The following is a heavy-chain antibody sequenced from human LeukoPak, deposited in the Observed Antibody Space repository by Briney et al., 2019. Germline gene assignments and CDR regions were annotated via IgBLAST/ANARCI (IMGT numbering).Heavy chain of an antibody. J-gene: IGHJ5*02. CDR1: GYTFTSYG. D-gene: IGHD6-19*01. CDR3: ARDPYSSGFKWIDH. V-gene: IGHV1-18*01. CDR2: ISAYNGNT. Sequence: ASVTVTCKASGYTFTSYGISWVRQAPGQGLEWMGWISAYNGNTNYAHKLQGRVTMTTDTSTSKACMELRSLRSDDTAVYYCARDPYSSGFKWIDHWGQGTLVTVSS.